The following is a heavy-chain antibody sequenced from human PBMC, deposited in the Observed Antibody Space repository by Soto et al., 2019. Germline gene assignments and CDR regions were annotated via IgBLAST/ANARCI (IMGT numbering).Heavy chain of an antibody. CDR3: ARVVKEQVEEDDAFDF. Sequence: EVQLVESGGGLVQPGGSLSLSCAASGFTVSSNYMSWVRQAPGKGLEWVSVIDSGGSTYYADSVKCRFTISSDNATNTRYLQMNSLRAEDTAVYYCARVVKEQVEEDDAFDFWGRGTMVTVSS. CDR1: GFTVSSNY. J-gene: IGHJ3*01. D-gene: IGHD6-13*01. V-gene: IGHV3-66*01. CDR2: IDSGGST.